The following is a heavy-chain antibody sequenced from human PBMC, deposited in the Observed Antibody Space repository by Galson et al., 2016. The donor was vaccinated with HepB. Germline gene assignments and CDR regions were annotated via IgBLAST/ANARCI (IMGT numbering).Heavy chain of an antibody. CDR1: GSSFTHYW. CDR3: ARTWTNSDPNGYHFDY. V-gene: IGHV5-51*01. J-gene: IGHJ4*02. D-gene: IGHD3-22*01. CDR2: IYPGDSDT. Sequence: QSGAEVTKPGESLKISCKGSGSSFTHYWIGWVRQMPGKGLEWMGIIYPGDSDTRYSPSFQGQVTISVDKSIGTAYLQWSSLKASDTAMYYCARTWTNSDPNGYHFDYWGQGTLVTVSS.